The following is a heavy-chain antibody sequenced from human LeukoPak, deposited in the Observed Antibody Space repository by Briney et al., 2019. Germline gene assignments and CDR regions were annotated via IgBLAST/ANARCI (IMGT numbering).Heavy chain of an antibody. J-gene: IGHJ4*02. CDR3: ARDRSGGRCYGTVC. D-gene: IGHD2-15*01. CDR2: ISSSGSTI. V-gene: IGHV3-48*03. CDR1: GFTFSSYE. Sequence: PGGSLRLSCAASGFTFSSYEMNWVRQAPGRGLEWVSYISSSGSTIYYADSVKGRFTISRDNAKNSLYLQMNSLRAEDTAVYYCARDRSGGRCYGTVCWGQGTLVTVSS.